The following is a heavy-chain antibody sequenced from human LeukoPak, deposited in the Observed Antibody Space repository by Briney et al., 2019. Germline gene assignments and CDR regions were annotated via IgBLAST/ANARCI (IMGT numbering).Heavy chain of an antibody. CDR1: GGSISSYY. D-gene: IGHD1-26*01. CDR2: IYYSGST. V-gene: IGHV4-59*01. Sequence: SETLSLTCTVSGGSISSYYWSWIRQPPGKGLEWIGYIYYSGSTNYNPSLKSRVTISVDTSKNQFSLKLSSVTAADTAVYYCARDFTRGELYGMDVWGQGTTVTVSS. CDR3: ARDFTRGELYGMDV. J-gene: IGHJ6*02.